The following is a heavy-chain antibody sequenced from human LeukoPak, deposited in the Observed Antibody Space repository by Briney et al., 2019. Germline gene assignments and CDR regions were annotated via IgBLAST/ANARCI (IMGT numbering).Heavy chain of an antibody. CDR2: INHSVST. Sequence: SETLSLTCAVYGGSFTDYYWTWIRQPPGKGLEWIGEINHSVSTNYNPSLKSRLTISVDTSSNQFSLKLSSVTAADTAVYYCARRVVSGRKVHYWGQGTLVTVS. CDR1: GGSFTDYY. J-gene: IGHJ4*02. V-gene: IGHV4-34*01. D-gene: IGHD1-14*01. CDR3: ARRVVSGRKVHY.